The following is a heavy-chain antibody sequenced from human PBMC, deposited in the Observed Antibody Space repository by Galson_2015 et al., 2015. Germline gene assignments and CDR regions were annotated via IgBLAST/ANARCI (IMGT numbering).Heavy chain of an antibody. CDR3: ARGPYDSSGYYFDP. CDR2: IYHSGST. J-gene: IGHJ5*02. D-gene: IGHD3-22*01. V-gene: IGHV4-38-2*02. Sequence: PGKGLEWIGSIYHSGSTYYNPSLKSRVTISVDTSKNQFSLKLSSVTAADTAVYYCARGPYDSSGYYFDPWGQGTLVTVSS.